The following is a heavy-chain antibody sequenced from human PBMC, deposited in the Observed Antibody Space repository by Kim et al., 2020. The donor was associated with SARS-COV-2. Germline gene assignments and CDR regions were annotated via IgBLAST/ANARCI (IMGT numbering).Heavy chain of an antibody. D-gene: IGHD3-22*01. CDR2: INPSGGST. CDR3: ARDSSGPYYYDSSGSYGMDV. V-gene: IGHV1-46*01. CDR1: GYTFTSYY. Sequence: ASVKVSCKASGYTFTSYYMHWVRQAPGQGLEWMGIINPSGGSTSYAQKFQGRVTMTRDTSTSTVYMELSSLRSEDTAVYYCARDSSGPYYYDSSGSYGMDVWGQGTTVTVSS. J-gene: IGHJ6*02.